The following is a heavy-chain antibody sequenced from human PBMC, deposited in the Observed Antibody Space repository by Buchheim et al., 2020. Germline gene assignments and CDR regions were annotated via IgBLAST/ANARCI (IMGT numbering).Heavy chain of an antibody. CDR1: GGSISSGGYY. D-gene: IGHD5-18*01. CDR3: ARDRAAGHTASIWNYYYGMDV. V-gene: IGHV4-31*03. J-gene: IGHJ6*02. CDR2: IYYSGST. Sequence: QVQLQESGPGLVKPSQTLSLTCTVSGGSISSGGYYWSWIRQHPGKGLEWIGYIYYSGSTYYNPSLKSRVTISVDTSKNQFSLKLSSVTAADTAVYYCARDRAAGHTASIWNYYYGMDVWGQGTT.